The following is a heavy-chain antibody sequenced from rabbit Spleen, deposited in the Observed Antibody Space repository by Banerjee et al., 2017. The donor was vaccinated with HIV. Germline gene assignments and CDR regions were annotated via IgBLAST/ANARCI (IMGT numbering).Heavy chain of an antibody. J-gene: IGHJ6*01. D-gene: IGHD8-1*01. CDR1: GFSFSYSDY. Sequence: QEQLVESGGGLVQPEGSLALTCTASGFSFSYSDYMCWVRQPPGKGPEWIACIGAGVSYTTYYATWAKGRFTISKTSSTTVTLQMTSLTVADTATYFCARDSGTSFSSYGMDLWGPGTLVTVS. V-gene: IGHV1S45*01. CDR2: IGAGVSYTT. CDR3: ARDSGTSFSSYGMDL.